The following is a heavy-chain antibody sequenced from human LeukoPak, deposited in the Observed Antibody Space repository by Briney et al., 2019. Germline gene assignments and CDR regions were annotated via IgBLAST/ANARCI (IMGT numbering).Heavy chain of an antibody. Sequence: PGGSLRLSCAASGFTFSSYSMNWVRQAPGKGLEWVSSISSSSSYIYYADSVKGRFTISRDNAKNSLYLQMNSLRAEGTAVYYCARVYDSSGYGGLDYWGQGTLVTVSS. CDR1: GFTFSSYS. J-gene: IGHJ4*02. CDR3: ARVYDSSGYGGLDY. D-gene: IGHD3-22*01. CDR2: ISSSSSYI. V-gene: IGHV3-21*01.